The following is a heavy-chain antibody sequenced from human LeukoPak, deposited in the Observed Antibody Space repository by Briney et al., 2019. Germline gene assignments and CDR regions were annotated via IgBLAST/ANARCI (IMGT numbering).Heavy chain of an antibody. Sequence: SETLSLTCTVSGGSISSSSYYWGWIRQPPGKGLEWIGSIYYSGITYYNPSLKSRVTISVDTSKNQFSLKLSSVTAADTAVYYCASSPIPAFDYWGQGTLVTVS. J-gene: IGHJ4*02. V-gene: IGHV4-39*01. D-gene: IGHD1-14*01. CDR1: GGSISSSSYY. CDR3: ASSPIPAFDY. CDR2: IYYSGIT.